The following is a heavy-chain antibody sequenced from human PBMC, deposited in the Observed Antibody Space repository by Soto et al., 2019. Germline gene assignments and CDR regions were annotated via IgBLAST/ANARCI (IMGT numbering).Heavy chain of an antibody. V-gene: IGHV1-69*13. Sequence: ASVKVSCKASGGTFSSYAISWVRQAPGQGLEWMGGIIPIFGTANYAQKFQGRVTITADESTSTAYMELSSLRSEDTAVYYCASRYYYDSSGYYYQFDYWGQGTQVTVSS. CDR3: ASRYYYDSSGYYYQFDY. CDR1: GGTFSSYA. D-gene: IGHD3-22*01. CDR2: IIPIFGTA. J-gene: IGHJ4*02.